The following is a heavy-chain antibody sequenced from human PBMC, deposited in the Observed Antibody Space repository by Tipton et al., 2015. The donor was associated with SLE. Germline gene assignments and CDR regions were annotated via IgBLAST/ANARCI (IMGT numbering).Heavy chain of an antibody. CDR1: GYTFTSHG. V-gene: IGHV1-18*01. CDR2: SSTYSDNT. D-gene: IGHD2-8*01. Sequence: QVQLVQSGPEVKKPGASVKVSCKASGYTFTSHGISWVRQAPGQGLEWMGWSSTYSDNTNYAQNFQGRVTMTTDTSTTTAYMELRSLRYDDTAVYYCARGMVGSDAFDIWGQGTMVTVSS. CDR3: ARGMVGSDAFDI. J-gene: IGHJ3*02.